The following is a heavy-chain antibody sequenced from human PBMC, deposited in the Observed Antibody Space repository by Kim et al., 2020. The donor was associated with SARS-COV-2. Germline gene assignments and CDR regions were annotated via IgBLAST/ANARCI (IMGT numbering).Heavy chain of an antibody. CDR3: ARVYGSGTSQAFDY. Sequence: AASVKGRFTISRDNSKNTLYLQMNSLRAEDTAVYYCARVYGSGTSQAFDYWGQGTLVTVSS. V-gene: IGHV3-66*01. J-gene: IGHJ4*02. D-gene: IGHD3-10*01.